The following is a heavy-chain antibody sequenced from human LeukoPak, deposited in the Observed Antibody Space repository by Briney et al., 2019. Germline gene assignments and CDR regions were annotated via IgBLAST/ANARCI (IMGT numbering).Heavy chain of an antibody. D-gene: IGHD3-10*01. V-gene: IGHV3-21*01. CDR3: AREFNTVGNFDY. CDR1: GFTFSRYS. J-gene: IGHJ4*02. CDR2: IYFTGNYI. Sequence: GGSLRLSCVTSGFTFSRYSMRWVRQAPGKGLEWVSSIYFTGNYISYADSVKGRFTISRDNAKNSRYLQMNSLRAEDTAVYYCAREFNTVGNFDYWGQGTLVTVSS.